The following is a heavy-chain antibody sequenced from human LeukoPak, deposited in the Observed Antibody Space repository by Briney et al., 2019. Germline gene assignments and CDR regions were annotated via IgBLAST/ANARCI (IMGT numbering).Heavy chain of an antibody. CDR2: IYYSGST. J-gene: IGHJ5*02. Sequence: PSETLSLTCTVSGGSISSYYWSWIRQPPGKGLEWIGYIYYSGSTNYNPSLKSRVTISVDTSKNQFSLKLSSVTAAGTAVYYCARVLLSNYDFWSGYSNWFDPWGQGTLVTVSS. CDR1: GGSISSYY. D-gene: IGHD3-3*01. V-gene: IGHV4-59*01. CDR3: ARVLLSNYDFWSGYSNWFDP.